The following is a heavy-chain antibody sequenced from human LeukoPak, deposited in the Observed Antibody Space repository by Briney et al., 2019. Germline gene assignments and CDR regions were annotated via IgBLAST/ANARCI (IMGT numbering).Heavy chain of an antibody. CDR1: RFAFNTSA. J-gene: IGHJ5*02. Sequence: GGSLRLSCAASRFAFNTSAMNWVRQAPGKGLEWVSTIRGSGDSTYSADSVTGRFTISRDNSRNTLYLTMNSLRAEDTAVYYCAKALDGSGSYYKGSSWGQGTLVTVSS. CDR3: AKALDGSGSYYKGSS. V-gene: IGHV3-23*01. CDR2: IRGSGDST. D-gene: IGHD3-10*01.